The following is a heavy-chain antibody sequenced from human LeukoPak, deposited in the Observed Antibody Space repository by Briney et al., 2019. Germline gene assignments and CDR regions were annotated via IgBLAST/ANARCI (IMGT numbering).Heavy chain of an antibody. Sequence: GGSLRLSCAASGFTFSTYSMNWGRQAPGKGLEWVSSISSSSSYIYYADSVKGRFTISRDNAKTSLYLQMNSLKTEDTAVYYCTADRMIYATNWAVSWFDPWGQGTLVTVSS. CDR3: TADRMIYATNWAVSWFDP. CDR1: GFTFSTYS. D-gene: IGHD2-8*01. CDR2: ISSSSSYI. V-gene: IGHV3-21*03. J-gene: IGHJ5*02.